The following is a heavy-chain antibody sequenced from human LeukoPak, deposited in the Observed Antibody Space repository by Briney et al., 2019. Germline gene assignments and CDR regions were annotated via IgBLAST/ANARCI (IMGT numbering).Heavy chain of an antibody. D-gene: IGHD4-11*01. Sequence: PGGSLRLSCAVSGFTFSSYWMSWVRQAPGKGLEWVANIKQDGSEKYYVDSVRGRFTISRDNAKSSLYLQMNSLRAEDTAVYYCARDTVTRGRFDYWGQGTLVTVSS. CDR2: IKQDGSEK. CDR1: GFTFSSYW. V-gene: IGHV3-7*01. CDR3: ARDTVTRGRFDY. J-gene: IGHJ4*01.